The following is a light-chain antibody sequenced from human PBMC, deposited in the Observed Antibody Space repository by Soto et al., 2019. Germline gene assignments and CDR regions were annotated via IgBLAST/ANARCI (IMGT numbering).Light chain of an antibody. V-gene: IGKV3-20*01. CDR3: QQYGSSLYT. CDR1: QSVSSSY. J-gene: IGKJ2*01. CDR2: GAS. Sequence: EIVLTQSPGTLSLSPGERATLSCRASQSVSSSYLAWYQQKPGQAPRLLIYGASSRATGIPDRFSGSGSGTDFTLIISRLEPEDFAEYYCQQYGSSLYTFGQGTNLESK.